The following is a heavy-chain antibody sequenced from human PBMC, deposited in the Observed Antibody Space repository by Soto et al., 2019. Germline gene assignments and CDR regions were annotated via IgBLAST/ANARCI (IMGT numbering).Heavy chain of an antibody. CDR1: GYSFTSYW. D-gene: IGHD3-16*01. V-gene: IGHV5-10-1*01. J-gene: IGHJ5*02. CDR3: ARHYVGNNWFDP. Sequence: SGESLKISCKGSGYSFTSYWISWVRQMPGKGLEWMGRIDPSDSYTNYSPSFQGHVTISADKSISTAYLQWSSLKASDTAMYYCARHYVGNNWFDPWGQGTLVTVSS. CDR2: IDPSDSYT.